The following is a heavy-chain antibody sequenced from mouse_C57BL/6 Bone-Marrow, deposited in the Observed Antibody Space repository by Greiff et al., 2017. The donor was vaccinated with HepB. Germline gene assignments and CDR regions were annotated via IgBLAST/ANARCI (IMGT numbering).Heavy chain of an antibody. Sequence: EVKLQESGGGLVKPGGSLKLSCAASGFTFSDYGMHWVRQAPEKGLEWVAYISSGSSTIYYADTVKGRFTISRDNAKNTLFLQMTSLRSEDTAMYYCARPITTVVSLDFDVWGTGTTVTVSS. V-gene: IGHV5-17*01. CDR1: GFTFSDYG. J-gene: IGHJ1*03. D-gene: IGHD1-1*01. CDR3: ARPITTVVSLDFDV. CDR2: ISSGSSTI.